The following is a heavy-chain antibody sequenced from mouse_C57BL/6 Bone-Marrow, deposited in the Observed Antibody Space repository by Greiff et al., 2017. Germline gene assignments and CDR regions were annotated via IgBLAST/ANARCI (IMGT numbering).Heavy chain of an antibody. CDR1: GYTFTSYW. Sequence: QVQLQQPGAELVKPGASVKLSCKASGYTFTSYWMQWVKQRPGQGLEWIGEIDPSDSYTNYNQKFKGKATLTVDTSSRTAYMQLSSLTSEDSAVYYCARDYDYDVRAMDYWGQGTSVTVSS. CDR2: IDPSDSYT. CDR3: ARDYDYDVRAMDY. D-gene: IGHD2-4*01. V-gene: IGHV1-50*01. J-gene: IGHJ4*01.